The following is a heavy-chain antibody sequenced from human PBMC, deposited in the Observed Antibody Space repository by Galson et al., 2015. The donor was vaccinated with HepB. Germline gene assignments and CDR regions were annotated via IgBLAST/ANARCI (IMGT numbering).Heavy chain of an antibody. CDR1: GFTFSSSV. CDR3: ATDMTTVVTHYYFDY. CDR2: ISYDGSNK. V-gene: IGHV3-30*03. Sequence: SLRLSCAASGFTFSSSVMHWVRQAPGKGLEWVALISYDGSNKYYADSVMGRFTLSRDNSKNTLYLQMNSLRAEDTAVYYCATDMTTVVTHYYFDYWGQGTLVTVSS. D-gene: IGHD4-23*01. J-gene: IGHJ4*02.